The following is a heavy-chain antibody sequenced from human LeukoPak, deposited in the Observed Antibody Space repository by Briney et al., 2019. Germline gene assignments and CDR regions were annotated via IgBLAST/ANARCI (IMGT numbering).Heavy chain of an antibody. CDR2: MNPNSGNT. CDR1: GYTFTSYD. Sequence: ASVKVSCTASGYTFTSYDINWVRQATGQGLEWMGWMNPNSGNTGYAQKFQGRVTMTRNTSISTAYMELSSLRSEDTAVYYCARGPGGRIAARLLGYWGQGTLVTVSS. CDR3: ARGPGGRIAARLLGY. D-gene: IGHD6-6*01. J-gene: IGHJ4*02. V-gene: IGHV1-8*01.